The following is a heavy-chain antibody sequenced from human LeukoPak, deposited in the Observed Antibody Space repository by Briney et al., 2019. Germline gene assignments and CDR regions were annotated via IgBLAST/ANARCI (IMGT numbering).Heavy chain of an antibody. CDR1: GFTFSSYA. D-gene: IGHD2-15*01. CDR3: ARDSAGGGLDY. J-gene: IGHJ4*02. V-gene: IGHV3-30-3*01. Sequence: GGSLRLSCAASGFTFSSYAMSWVRQAPGKGLEWVAVISYDGSNKYYADSVKGRFTISRDNSKNTLYLQMNSLRAEDTAVYYCARDSAGGGLDYWGQGTLVTVSS. CDR2: ISYDGSNK.